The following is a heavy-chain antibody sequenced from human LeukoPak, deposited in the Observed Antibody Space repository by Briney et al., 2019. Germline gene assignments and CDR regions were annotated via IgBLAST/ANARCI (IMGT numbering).Heavy chain of an antibody. CDR3: ARGQHRVTYSDDAFDI. CDR2: TSYGGNNQ. J-gene: IGHJ3*02. CDR1: GFTFSSYA. D-gene: IGHD4-11*01. V-gene: IGHV3-30*04. Sequence: GGSLRLSCAGSGFTFSSYAMHWVRQAPGKGLEWVAVTSYGGNNQYYGDSVKGRFTISRDNSKNTLYLQMNSRRTEDTALYYCARGQHRVTYSDDAFDIWGQGTMVTVSS.